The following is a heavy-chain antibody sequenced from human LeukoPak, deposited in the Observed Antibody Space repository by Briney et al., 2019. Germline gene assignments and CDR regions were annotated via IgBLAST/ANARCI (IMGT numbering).Heavy chain of an antibody. CDR1: GFTFSNYA. CDR2: ISDSGGST. Sequence: GGALRLSCAASGFTFSNYAMIWVRQAPGKGREWVSAISDSGGSTYYPDFVSGRFTISRANSKNKLYLQMNSVRAEDKDVYYCAKEIDLLWFGENNRSYYYGMDVWGQGTMVTVSS. CDR3: AKEIDLLWFGENNRSYYYGMDV. V-gene: IGHV3-23*01. D-gene: IGHD3-10*01. J-gene: IGHJ6*01.